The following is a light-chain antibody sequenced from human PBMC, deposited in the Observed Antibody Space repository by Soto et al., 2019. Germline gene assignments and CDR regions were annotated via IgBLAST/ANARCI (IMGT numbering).Light chain of an antibody. V-gene: IGLV2-18*01. CDR2: EVN. CDR3: SLYISGSTYV. Sequence: QSALTQPPCLSGSPGQSVTISCAAASSDVGSYSRLSWYQQPPGTAPKLIMYEVNARPSGVPDRFSGSKSGSTASLTISGLQAEDEADYYCSLYISGSTYVFGTGTKVTVL. J-gene: IGLJ1*01. CDR1: SSDVGSYSR.